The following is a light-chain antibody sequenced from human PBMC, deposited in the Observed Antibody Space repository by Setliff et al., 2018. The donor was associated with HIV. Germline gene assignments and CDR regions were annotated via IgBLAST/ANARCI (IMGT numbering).Light chain of an antibody. V-gene: IGLV1-40*01. Sequence: QSVLTQPPSVSGAPGQRVTISCTGGSSNIGANYDVHWYQQFPGTAPEVVIYDNNNRPSGVPDRFSGSKSGTSASLAITELQPEDEADYYCQPYDNSLTAVVFGGGTKVTVL. CDR1: SSNIGANYD. CDR2: DNN. J-gene: IGLJ2*01. CDR3: QPYDNSLTAVV.